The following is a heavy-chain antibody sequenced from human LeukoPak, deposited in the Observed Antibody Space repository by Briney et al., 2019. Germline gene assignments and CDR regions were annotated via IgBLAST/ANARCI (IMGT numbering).Heavy chain of an antibody. CDR1: GYTFTGYY. CDR2: INPNSGGT. J-gene: IGHJ6*03. CDR3: ARVEYDFWSGYASYYYYYMDV. Sequence: ASVKVSCKASGYTFTGYYMHWVRQAPRQGLEWMGWINPNSGGTNYAQKFQGRVTMTRDTSISTAYMELSRLRSDDTAVYYCARVEYDFWSGYASYYYYYMDVWGKGTTVTVSS. V-gene: IGHV1-2*02. D-gene: IGHD3-3*01.